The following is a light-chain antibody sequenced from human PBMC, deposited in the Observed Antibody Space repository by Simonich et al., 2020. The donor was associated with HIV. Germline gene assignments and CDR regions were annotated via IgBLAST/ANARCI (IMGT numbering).Light chain of an antibody. CDR1: SGHSSYA. V-gene: IGLV4-69*01. CDR3: QTWGTGIQV. Sequence: QLVLPQSPSASASLGASVKLTCTLSSGHSSYAIAWHQQQAEKGPLYLMQLNSDGSHSKGDGIPDRFSGYSSGAERYLTISSLQAEDEADYYCQTWGTGIQVFGGGTKLTVL. CDR2: LNSDGSH. J-gene: IGLJ3*02.